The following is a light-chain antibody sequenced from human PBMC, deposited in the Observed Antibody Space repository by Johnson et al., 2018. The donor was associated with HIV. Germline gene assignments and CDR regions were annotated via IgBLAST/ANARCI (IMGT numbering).Light chain of an antibody. CDR1: SSNIGNNY. J-gene: IGLJ1*01. CDR3: GTWDNGLITYV. Sequence: QSVLTQPPSVSAAPGQKVTISCSGSSSNIGNNYVSWYQQLPGTAPKLLIYDNNERPSGIPDRFSGSKSGTSATLGITGLQTGAEADYYCGTWDNGLITYVFGTGTKVTVL. V-gene: IGLV1-51*01. CDR2: DNN.